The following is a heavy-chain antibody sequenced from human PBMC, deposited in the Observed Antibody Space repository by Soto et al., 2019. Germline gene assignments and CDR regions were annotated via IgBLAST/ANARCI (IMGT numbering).Heavy chain of an antibody. CDR2: IYYSGST. D-gene: IGHD4-17*01. V-gene: IGHV4-59*01. CDR1: GGSISSYY. CDR3: ARVNAVTEYYFDY. Sequence: QVQLQESGPGLVKPSETLSLTCTVSGGSISSYYWSWIRQPPGKGLEWIGYIYYSGSTNYNPSLKSRVTISVDTSKNQFSLKLSSVTAADTAVYYCARVNAVTEYYFDYWGQGTLVTVSS. J-gene: IGHJ4*02.